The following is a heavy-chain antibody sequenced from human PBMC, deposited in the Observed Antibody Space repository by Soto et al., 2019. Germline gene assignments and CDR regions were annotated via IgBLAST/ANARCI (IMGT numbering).Heavy chain of an antibody. CDR1: GFTFSSYA. CDR3: ARGRTGTNYDAFDI. J-gene: IGHJ3*02. Sequence: EVQLVESGGGLVQPGGSLILSCAASGFTFSSYAMHWVRQAPGKGLEFVSAVSSNGGSTYYASSVKGRFTVSRDNSKNTLFLQMGSLRPEDMAVYFCARGRTGTNYDAFDIWGLGTMVTVSS. CDR2: VSSNGGST. V-gene: IGHV3-64*01. D-gene: IGHD1-1*01.